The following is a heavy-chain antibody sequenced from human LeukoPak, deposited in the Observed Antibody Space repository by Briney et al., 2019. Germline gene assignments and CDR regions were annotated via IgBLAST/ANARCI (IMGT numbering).Heavy chain of an antibody. CDR3: ARSQRFAGAPGYYYYGMDV. CDR1: GFTVSSNY. Sequence: GGSLRLSCAASGFTVSSNYMTWVRQAPGKGLEWVSVFYSGGSTYYADSVKGRFIISRDNSKNTLYLQMNSLRAEDTAVYYCARSQRFAGAPGYYYYGMDVWGQGTTVPVSS. V-gene: IGHV3-66*01. CDR2: FYSGGST. D-gene: IGHD3-16*01. J-gene: IGHJ6*02.